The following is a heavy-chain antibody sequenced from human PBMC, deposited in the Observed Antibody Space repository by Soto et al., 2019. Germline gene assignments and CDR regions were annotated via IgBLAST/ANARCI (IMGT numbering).Heavy chain of an antibody. V-gene: IGHV3-23*01. CDR1: GFPVKISA. CDR3: TKHRGGPPYIFGMDV. D-gene: IGHD2-15*01. Sequence: WGSMRLSCAACGFPVKISAMSWVRQAPEKGLEWVSSITGVGGRTYYADSVKGRFTISRDNSKNSLYLQMNSLKAEDTAMYYCTKHRGGPPYIFGMDVWGQGTSVTVSS. CDR2: ITGVGGRT. J-gene: IGHJ6*02.